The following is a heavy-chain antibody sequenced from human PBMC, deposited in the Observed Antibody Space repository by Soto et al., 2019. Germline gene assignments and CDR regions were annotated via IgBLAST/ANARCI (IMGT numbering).Heavy chain of an antibody. V-gene: IGHV4-59*01. D-gene: IGHD3-3*01. CDR3: ARESTIFGVFDY. CDR2: IYYSGST. Sequence: PSETLSLTCTVSGGSISSYYWSWIRQLPGKGLEWIGYIYYSGSTNYNPSLKSRVTISVDTSKNQFSLKLSSVTAADTAVYYCARESTIFGVFDYWGQGTLVTVSS. CDR1: GGSISSYY. J-gene: IGHJ4*02.